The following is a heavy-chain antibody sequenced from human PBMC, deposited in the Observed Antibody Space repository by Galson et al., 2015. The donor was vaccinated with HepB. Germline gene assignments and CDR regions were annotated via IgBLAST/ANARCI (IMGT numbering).Heavy chain of an antibody. CDR2: IYSGGST. CDR3: AREGSGSYRPDYYYGMDV. CDR1: GFTVSSNY. V-gene: IGHV3-53*01. J-gene: IGHJ6*02. Sequence: SLRLSCAASGFTVSSNYMSWVRQAPGKGLEWVSVIYSGGSTYYADPVKGRFTISRDNSKNTLYLQMNSLRAEDTAVYYCAREGSGSYRPDYYYGMDVWGQGTTVTVSS. D-gene: IGHD1-26*01.